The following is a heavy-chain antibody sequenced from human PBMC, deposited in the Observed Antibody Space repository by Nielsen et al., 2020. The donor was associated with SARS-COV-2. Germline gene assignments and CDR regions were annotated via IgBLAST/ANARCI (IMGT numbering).Heavy chain of an antibody. D-gene: IGHD3-22*01. V-gene: IGHV3-53*01. CDR1: GFTVSSNY. J-gene: IGHJ4*02. Sequence: GGSLRLSCAASGFTVSSNYMSWVRQAPGKGLEWVSVIYSGGSTYYADSVKGRFTISRDNSKNTLYLQMNSLRAEDTAVYYCAKGRYYDSSGYFPLDYWGQGTLVTVSS. CDR2: IYSGGST. CDR3: AKGRYYDSSGYFPLDY.